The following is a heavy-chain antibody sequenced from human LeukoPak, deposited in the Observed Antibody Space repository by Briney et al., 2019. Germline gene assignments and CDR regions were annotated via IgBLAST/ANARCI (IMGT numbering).Heavy chain of an antibody. D-gene: IGHD3-10*01. CDR1: GFTFSSYW. Sequence: GGSLRLSCAASGFTFSSYWMHWVRQAPGKGLVWVSRINGDGSTTTYADSAKGRFTISRDNAKNTLNVQMNSLRVEDTAVYYCARDLDGSGNYHWFDPWGQGTLVTVSS. CDR2: INGDGSTT. V-gene: IGHV3-74*01. CDR3: ARDLDGSGNYHWFDP. J-gene: IGHJ5*02.